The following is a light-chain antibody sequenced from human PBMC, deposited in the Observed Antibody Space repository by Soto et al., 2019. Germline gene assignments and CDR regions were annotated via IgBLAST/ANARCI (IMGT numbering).Light chain of an antibody. CDR3: QQYDSLPLS. J-gene: IGKJ3*01. CDR2: DAS. Sequence: DIQMTQSPSSLSASVGDRVTITCQASQDISNYLNWYQQKPGKAPKFLIYDASNLGTGVPSRFSGSGSGTDFTFTISSLQPEDIATYYCQQYDSLPLSFGPGTKVDIK. CDR1: QDISNY. V-gene: IGKV1-33*01.